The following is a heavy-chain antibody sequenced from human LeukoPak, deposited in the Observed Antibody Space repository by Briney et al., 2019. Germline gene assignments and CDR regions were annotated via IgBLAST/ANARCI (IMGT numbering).Heavy chain of an antibody. Sequence: GGSLRLSCAASGFTFSSYAMHWVRQAPGKGLEWVAVISYDGSNKYYADSVKGRFTISRDNSKNTLYLQMNSLRAEDTAVYYCARVQGRYSDWLFDAFDIWGQGTMVTVSS. CDR1: GFTFSSYA. CDR2: ISYDGSNK. J-gene: IGHJ3*02. V-gene: IGHV3-30*04. CDR3: ARVQGRYSDWLFDAFDI. D-gene: IGHD3-9*01.